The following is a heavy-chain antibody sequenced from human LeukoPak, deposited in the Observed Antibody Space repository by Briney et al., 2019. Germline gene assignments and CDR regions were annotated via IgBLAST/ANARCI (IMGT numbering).Heavy chain of an antibody. CDR1: GFTFSSYW. J-gene: IGHJ5*02. Sequence: PGGSLRLSRAASGFTFSSYWMSWVRQAPGKGLEWVANIKQDGSEKYYVDSVKGRFTISRDNAKNSLYLQMNSLRAEDTAVYYCARDRDLLEFDPWGQGTLVTVSS. D-gene: IGHD5-24*01. CDR3: ARDRDLLEFDP. V-gene: IGHV3-7*01. CDR2: IKQDGSEK.